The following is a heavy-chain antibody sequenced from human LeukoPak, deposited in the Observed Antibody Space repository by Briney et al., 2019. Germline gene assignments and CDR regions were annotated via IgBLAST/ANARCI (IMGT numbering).Heavy chain of an antibody. CDR2: IHPGDSDT. CDR3: ARSRIAAAGYAFDI. J-gene: IGHJ3*02. D-gene: IGHD6-25*01. Sequence: GEPLKSSCKASGYSFTSYWIGWVRQVPGKGLEWMGIIHPGDSDTKYSPSFQGQVTISADKSINSAYLQWSSLKASDTAMYYCARSRIAAAGYAFDIWGQGTLVTVSP. CDR1: GYSFTSYW. V-gene: IGHV5-51*01.